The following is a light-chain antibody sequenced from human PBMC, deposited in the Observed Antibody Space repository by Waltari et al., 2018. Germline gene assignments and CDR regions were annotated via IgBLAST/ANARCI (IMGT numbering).Light chain of an antibody. Sequence: QSALTQPASVSGSPGQSITISCTGTSSDVGYYNHVSWYQRHPDKAPILIIYDVTERPSGLSNRFSGSKSCNTASLTISGLQSEDEADYYCSSFTSASTIVFGGGTRLTVL. CDR1: SSDVGYYNH. J-gene: IGLJ2*01. CDR2: DVT. CDR3: SSFTSASTIV. V-gene: IGLV2-14*03.